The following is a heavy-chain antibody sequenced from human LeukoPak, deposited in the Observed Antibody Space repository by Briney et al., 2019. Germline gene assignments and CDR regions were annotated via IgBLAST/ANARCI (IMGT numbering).Heavy chain of an antibody. CDR1: GGSISSSSYY. CDR2: IYYSGST. J-gene: IGHJ4*02. D-gene: IGHD3-3*01. Sequence: SETLSLTCTASGGSISSSSYYWGWIRQPPGKGLEWIGSIYYSGSTYYNQSLKSRVTISVDTSKNQFSLKLSSVTAADTAVYYCAGYDFWGGCFDYWGQGTLVTVSS. V-gene: IGHV4-39*01. CDR3: AGYDFWGGCFDY.